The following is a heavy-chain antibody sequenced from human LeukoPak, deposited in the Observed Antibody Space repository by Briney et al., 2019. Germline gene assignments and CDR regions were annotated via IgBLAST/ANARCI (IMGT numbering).Heavy chain of an antibody. V-gene: IGHV1-2*02. CDR3: ARDLFTRKTLGNWDSRAFHI. D-gene: IGHD1-14*01. Sequence: ASVKVSCKASGYTFTGYYMHWVRQAPGQGLEWMGWINPNSGGTNYAQKFQGRVTMTRDTSISTAYMELSRLRSDDTAVYYCARDLFTRKTLGNWDSRAFHIWGQGTMATVSS. CDR2: INPNSGGT. J-gene: IGHJ3*02. CDR1: GYTFTGYY.